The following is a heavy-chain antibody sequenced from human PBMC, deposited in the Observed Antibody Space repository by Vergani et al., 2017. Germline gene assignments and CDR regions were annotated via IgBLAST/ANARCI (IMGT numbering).Heavy chain of an antibody. D-gene: IGHD3-10*01. CDR2: IYYSGST. V-gene: IGHV4-39*01. CDR3: AAQTYYYGSGSLDY. J-gene: IGHJ4*02. CDR1: GGSISSSSYY. Sequence: QLQLQESGPGLVKPSETLSLTCTVSGGSISSSSYYWGWIRQPPGKGLEWIGSIYYSGSTYYNPSLKSRVTISVDTSKNQFSLKLSSVTAADTAEYYCAAQTYYYGSGSLDYWGQGTLVTVSS.